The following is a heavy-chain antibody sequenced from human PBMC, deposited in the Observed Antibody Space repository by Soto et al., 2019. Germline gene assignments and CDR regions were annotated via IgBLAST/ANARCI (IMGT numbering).Heavy chain of an antibody. V-gene: IGHV3-30*18. CDR1: GFTFSNFG. CDR3: AKGSEVARQELDY. CDR2: ISSDGSDK. Sequence: QVQLVESGGGVVQPGRSLRLSCAASGFTFSNFGMHWVRQAPGKGLEWVAVISSDGSDKYYSDSVKGRFTISRDNSKNTLFVQMNSLRVEETAVYYCAKGSEVARQELDYWGQGTLVTVSS. D-gene: IGHD2-15*01. J-gene: IGHJ4*02.